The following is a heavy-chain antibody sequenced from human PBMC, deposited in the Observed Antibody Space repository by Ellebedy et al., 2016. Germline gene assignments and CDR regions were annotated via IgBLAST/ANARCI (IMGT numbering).Heavy chain of an antibody. CDR2: INPSGGST. D-gene: IGHD3-10*01. J-gene: IGHJ4*02. CDR3: ARAHYGSGSYSHFDY. V-gene: IGHV1-46*01. CDR1: GYTFTSYY. Sequence: ASVKVSCKASGYTFTSYYIHWVRQAPGQGLEWMGIINPSGGSTRYAQKLQGRVTMTRDASTSTVYMELSSLRSEDTAVYYCARAHYGSGSYSHFDYWGQGTLVTVSS.